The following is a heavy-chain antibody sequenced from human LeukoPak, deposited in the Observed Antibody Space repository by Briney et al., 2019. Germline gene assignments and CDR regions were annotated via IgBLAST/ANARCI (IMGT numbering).Heavy chain of an antibody. V-gene: IGHV4-34*01. CDR3: ARDRPGIAVAGPPYYYYYYGMDV. J-gene: IGHJ6*02. CDR2: INHSGST. CDR1: GGSFSGYY. Sequence: SETLSLTCAVYGGSFSGYYWSWIRQPPGKGLEWIGEINHSGSTNYNPSLKSRVTISVDTSKNQFSLKLSSVTAADTAVYYCARDRPGIAVAGPPYYYYYYGMDVWGQGTMVTVSS. D-gene: IGHD6-19*01.